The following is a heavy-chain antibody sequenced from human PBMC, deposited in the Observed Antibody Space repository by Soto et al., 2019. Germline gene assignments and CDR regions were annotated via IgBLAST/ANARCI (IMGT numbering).Heavy chain of an antibody. CDR2: INHSGST. D-gene: IGHD7-27*01. CDR1: GGSIGSSGYY. J-gene: IGHJ4*02. CDR3: AKNWNWGSLVH. V-gene: IGHV4-39*07. Sequence: PLETLSLTCPVSGGSIGSSGYYWGWIRQPPGKGLEWIGEINHSGSTNYNPSLKSRVTISVDTSKNQFSLKLSSVTAADTAVYYCAKNWNWGSLVHWGQGTLVTVSS.